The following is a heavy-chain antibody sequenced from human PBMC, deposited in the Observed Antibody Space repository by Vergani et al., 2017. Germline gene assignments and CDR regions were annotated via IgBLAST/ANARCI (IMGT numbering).Heavy chain of an antibody. CDR2: IYYSGST. CDR3: ARGGNSWPYYFDY. V-gene: IGHV4-59*01. D-gene: IGHD6-13*01. Sequence: QVQLQESGPGLVKPSETLYLTFTVSGVSFRSYLWSWIPQPPGKGLEWIGYIYYSGSTHYNPSLKSRVTISVDTSKNQFSQKLSSVTAADTAVYYCARGGNSWPYYFDYWGQGTLVTVSS. J-gene: IGHJ4*02. CDR1: GVSFRSYL.